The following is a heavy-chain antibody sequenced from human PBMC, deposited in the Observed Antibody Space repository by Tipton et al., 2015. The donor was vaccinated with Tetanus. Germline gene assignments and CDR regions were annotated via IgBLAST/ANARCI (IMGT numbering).Heavy chain of an antibody. CDR2: ASYSGRT. CDR3: ARDPGIASAGLWFDL. CDR1: GGSIRSGDYS. D-gene: IGHD6-13*01. J-gene: IGHJ5*02. Sequence: TLSLTCAVSGGSIRSGDYSWNWIWQPPGKGLEWLAYASYSGRTNSNYFLKSRITVSQDPSKNQFSLRLASVTAADTAVYYCARDPGIASAGLWFDLWGQGTLVTVSS. V-gene: IGHV4-61*08.